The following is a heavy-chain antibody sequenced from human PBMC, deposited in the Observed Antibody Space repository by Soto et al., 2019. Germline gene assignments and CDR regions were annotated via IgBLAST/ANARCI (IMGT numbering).Heavy chain of an antibody. CDR3: GGQRRGVTCHW. Sequence: PSVTLCRTCTVASGSISSTTYSWDCIRQPQGKGLECTARIFYSGSNYYNPALTRRVTISVDTSTNHSAPSLPPVTAADPAVYYCGGQRRGVTCHW. CDR2: IFYSGSN. CDR1: SGSISSTTYS. D-gene: IGHD2-8*01. J-gene: IGHJ5*01. V-gene: IGHV4-39*02.